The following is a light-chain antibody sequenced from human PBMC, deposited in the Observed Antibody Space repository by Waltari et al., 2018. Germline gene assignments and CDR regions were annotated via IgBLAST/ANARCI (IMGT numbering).Light chain of an antibody. J-gene: IGKJ2*01. CDR2: WAS. CDR3: QQYYSTPRT. Sequence: DIVLTQSPDSLAVSLGERATINCKSSQSVLYSSNNKNYLAWHQQKPGQPPKLLIYWASTRKSGVPDRFSGRGSGTDFTLTISSLQAEDVAVYYCQQYYSTPRTFGQGTKLEIK. CDR1: QSVLYSSNNKNY. V-gene: IGKV4-1*01.